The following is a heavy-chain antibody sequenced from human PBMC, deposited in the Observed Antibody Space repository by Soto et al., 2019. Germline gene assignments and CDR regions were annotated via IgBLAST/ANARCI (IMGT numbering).Heavy chain of an antibody. CDR1: GGSFSGYY. J-gene: IGHJ4*02. CDR3: ARGQKSSGWYGR. CDR2: INHSGST. V-gene: IGHV4-34*01. Sequence: QVQLQQWGAGLLKPSETLSLTCAVYGGSFSGYYWSWIRQPPGKGLEWIGEINHSGSTNYNPSLKSRVTISVDTSKNQFSLKLSSVTAADTAVYYCARGQKSSGWYGRWGQGTLVTVSS. D-gene: IGHD6-19*01.